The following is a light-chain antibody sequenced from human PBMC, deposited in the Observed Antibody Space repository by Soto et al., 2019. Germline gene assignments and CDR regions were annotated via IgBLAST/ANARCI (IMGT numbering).Light chain of an antibody. V-gene: IGLV2-14*01. CDR1: SSDVGGYNY. J-gene: IGLJ1*01. Sequence: QSALTQPASVSGSPGQSITISCTGTSSDVGGYNYVSWYQQHPGKAPKLMIFDVSNLPSGVSNRFSGSKSGNTASLTISGLQAEDEADYYCSSYTSSSTRVFGTGTKLTVL. CDR3: SSYTSSSTRV. CDR2: DVS.